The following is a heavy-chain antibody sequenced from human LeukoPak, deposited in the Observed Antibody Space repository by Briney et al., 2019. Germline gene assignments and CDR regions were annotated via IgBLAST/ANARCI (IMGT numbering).Heavy chain of an antibody. V-gene: IGHV3-7*04. CDR3: TRVGYIDEGIDY. CDR1: GFTFSSYW. J-gene: IGHJ4*02. D-gene: IGHD5-24*01. Sequence: GGSLRLSCAASGFTFSSYWMSWVRQAPGKGLEWVANVKQDGSEKYYVDSVKGRFTISRDNAKNSLYLQMNSLRAEDTAIYYCTRVGYIDEGIDYWGQGTLVTVSS. CDR2: VKQDGSEK.